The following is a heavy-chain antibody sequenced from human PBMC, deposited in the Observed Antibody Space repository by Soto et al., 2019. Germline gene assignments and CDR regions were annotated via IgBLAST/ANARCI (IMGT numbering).Heavy chain of an antibody. CDR3: ARGGITIFAGMDV. V-gene: IGHV3-15*01. J-gene: IGHJ6*02. Sequence: GGSLRLSCAASGFTFSNAWMSWVRQAPGKGLEWVGRIKSKTDGGTTDYAAPVKGRFTISRDDSKNTLYLQMNSLRAEDTAVYYCARGGITIFAGMDVWGQGTTVTVSS. CDR2: IKSKTDGGTT. D-gene: IGHD3-3*01. CDR1: GFTFSNAW.